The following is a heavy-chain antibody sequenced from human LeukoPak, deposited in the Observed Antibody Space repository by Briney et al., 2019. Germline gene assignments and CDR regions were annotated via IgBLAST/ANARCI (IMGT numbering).Heavy chain of an antibody. CDR1: GGSISSYY. D-gene: IGHD3-9*01. CDR3: ARDAYYDILTGYPYYYYGMDV. Sequence: PSETLSLTCTVSGGSISSYYWSWIRQPPGKGLEWIGYIYYSGSTNYNPSLKSRVTISVDTSKNQFSLKLSSVTAADTAVYYCARDAYYDILTGYPYYYYGMDVWGQGTTVTVSS. V-gene: IGHV4-59*01. CDR2: IYYSGST. J-gene: IGHJ6*02.